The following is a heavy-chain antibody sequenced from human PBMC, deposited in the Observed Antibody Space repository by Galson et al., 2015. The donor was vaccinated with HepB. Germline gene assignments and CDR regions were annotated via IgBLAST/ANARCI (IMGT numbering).Heavy chain of an antibody. CDR2: IYYSGST. D-gene: IGHD6-6*01. CDR1: GGSISSSSYY. Sequence: LSLTCTVSGGSISSSSYYWGWIRQPPGKGLEWIGSIYYSGSTYYNPSLKSRVTISVDTSKNQFSLKLSSVTAADTAVYYCARDRSIAARTIDYWGQGTLVTVSS. V-gene: IGHV4-39*07. CDR3: ARDRSIAARTIDY. J-gene: IGHJ4*02.